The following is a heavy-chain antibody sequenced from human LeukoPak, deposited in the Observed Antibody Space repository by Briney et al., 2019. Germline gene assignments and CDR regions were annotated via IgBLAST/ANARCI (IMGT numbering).Heavy chain of an antibody. CDR2: IYTSGST. CDR1: GGSISSYY. J-gene: IGHJ6*03. V-gene: IGHV4-4*07. CDR3: ATAAAGTSTDLYYSYYYMDV. D-gene: IGHD6-13*01. Sequence: PSETLSLTCTVAGGSISSYYWSWIRQPAGKGLEWIGRIYTSGSTNYNPSLKSRVTMSVDTSKNQFSLKLSSVTAADTAVYYCATAAAGTSTDLYYSYYYMDVWGKGTTVTVSS.